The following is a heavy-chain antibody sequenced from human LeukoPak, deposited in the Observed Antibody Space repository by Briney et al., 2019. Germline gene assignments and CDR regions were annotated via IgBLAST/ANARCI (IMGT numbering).Heavy chain of an antibody. CDR1: GFTFSSYS. J-gene: IGHJ4*02. D-gene: IGHD6-19*01. CDR3: ASDSAAVAGNSDY. Sequence: GGSLRLSCAASGFTFSSYSMNWDRQAPGKGLEWVSSISSSSSYIYYADSVKGRFTTSRDNAKNSLYLQMNSLRAEDTAVYYCASDSAAVAGNSDYWGQGTLVTVSS. V-gene: IGHV3-21*01. CDR2: ISSSSSYI.